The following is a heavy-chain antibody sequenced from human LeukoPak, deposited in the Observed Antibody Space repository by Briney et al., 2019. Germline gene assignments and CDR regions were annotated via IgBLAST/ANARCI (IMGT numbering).Heavy chain of an antibody. CDR2: ISSSGSTI. J-gene: IGHJ4*02. CDR1: GFTFSSYW. V-gene: IGHV3-48*04. Sequence: GSLRLSCAASGFTFSSYWMSWVRQAPGKGLEWVSYISSSGSTINYADSVKGRFTISRDNAKNSLYLQMNSLRAEDTAVYYCARDDYYGSGSSLKYWGQGTLVTVSS. CDR3: ARDDYYGSGSSLKY. D-gene: IGHD3-10*01.